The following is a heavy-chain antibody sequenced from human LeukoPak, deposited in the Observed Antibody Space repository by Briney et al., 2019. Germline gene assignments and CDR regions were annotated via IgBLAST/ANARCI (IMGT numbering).Heavy chain of an antibody. J-gene: IGHJ4*02. V-gene: IGHV3-48*01. CDR2: ISSSGTI. Sequence: GGSLRLSCAASGFTFSTYSMNWVRQAPGKGLEWVSYISSSGTIYYADSVKGRFTISSDNAKNSLYLQMNSLRAEDTAVYYCARDPRGYCSGGSCHKPYYFDYWGQGTLVTVSS. D-gene: IGHD2-15*01. CDR1: GFTFSTYS. CDR3: ARDPRGYCSGGSCHKPYYFDY.